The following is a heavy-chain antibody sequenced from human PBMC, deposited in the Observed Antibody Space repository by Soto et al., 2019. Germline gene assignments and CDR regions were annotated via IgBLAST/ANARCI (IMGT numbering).Heavy chain of an antibody. CDR2: IDPSDSYT. J-gene: IGHJ6*02. Sequence: GESLKISCKGSGCSFTSYWISWVRQMPGKGLEWMGRIDPSDSYTNYSPSFQGHVTISADKSISTAYLQWSSLKASDTAMYYCARHPAAVGATPSYGMDVWGQGTTVTVSS. CDR1: GCSFTSYW. V-gene: IGHV5-10-1*01. CDR3: ARHPAAVGATPSYGMDV. D-gene: IGHD1-26*01.